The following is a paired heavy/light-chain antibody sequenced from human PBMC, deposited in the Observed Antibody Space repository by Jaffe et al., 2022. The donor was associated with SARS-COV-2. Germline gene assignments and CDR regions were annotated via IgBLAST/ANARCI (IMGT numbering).Light chain of an antibody. CDR1: HSISSW. CDR3: QQFQGPPYT. J-gene: IGKJ2*01. CDR2: RAS. V-gene: IGKV1-5*03. Sequence: DIQMTQSPSTLSASVGDRVTITCRASHSISSWLAWYQQKPGKAPKLLIYRASSLQSGVPSRFSGSASGTEFSLTISSLQPDDFATYYCQQFQGPPYTFGQGTKLEIK.
Heavy chain of an antibody. CDR2: MLNDGKSE. D-gene: IGHD2-15*01. CDR1: GLTFNAAG. J-gene: IGHJ6*02. V-gene: IGHV3-33*01. Sequence: QVQLVESGGGVVQPGTSLRLSCAASGLTFNAAGMHWGRQAPGKGLEWVALMLNDGKSEFYADSVKGRFTISRDNSKNTLYLQMNSLRAEDTAVYYCATDRGCLQSQSTQKYVSCAMGVWGQGTTVTVSS. CDR3: ATDRGCLQSQSTQKYVSCAMGV.